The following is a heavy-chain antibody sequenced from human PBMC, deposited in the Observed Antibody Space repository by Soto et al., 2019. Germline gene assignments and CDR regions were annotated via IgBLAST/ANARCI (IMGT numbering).Heavy chain of an antibody. J-gene: IGHJ3*02. CDR1: GGSISSGGYY. CDR3: ARTSRGAAAVSFFAFDI. V-gene: IGHV4-31*03. CDR2: IYYSGST. Sequence: SETLSLTCTVSGGSISSGGYYWSWIRQHPGKGLEWIGYIYYSGSTYYNPSLKSRVTISVDTSKNQFSLKLSSVTAADTAVYYCARTSRGAAAVSFFAFDIWGQGTMVTVSS. D-gene: IGHD6-13*01.